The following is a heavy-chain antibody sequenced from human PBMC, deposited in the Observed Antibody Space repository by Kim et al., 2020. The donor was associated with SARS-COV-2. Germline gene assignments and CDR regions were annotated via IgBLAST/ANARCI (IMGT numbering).Heavy chain of an antibody. V-gene: IGHV3-74*01. J-gene: IGHJ4*02. Sequence: SYADSVKGRFTISRDNAKNTLYLQMNSLRAEDTAVYYCARIAVAGTGTYWGQGTLVTVSS. D-gene: IGHD6-19*01. CDR3: ARIAVAGTGTY.